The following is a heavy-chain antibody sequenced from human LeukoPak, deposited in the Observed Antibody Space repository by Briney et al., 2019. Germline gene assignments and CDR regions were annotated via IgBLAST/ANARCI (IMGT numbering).Heavy chain of an antibody. CDR2: VNDRGTGT. CDR1: GFTFSKYA. CDR3: AKDGLEYSSSWYWYFDL. J-gene: IGHJ2*01. Sequence: GGSLRLSCAASGFTFSKYAMSWVRQAPGKGLEWVSTVNDRGTGTYYADSVKGRFTISRDNSKNTLSLQMISPRAEDTALYYCAKDGLEYSSSWYWYFDLWGRGTLVTVSS. D-gene: IGHD6-13*01. V-gene: IGHV3-23*01.